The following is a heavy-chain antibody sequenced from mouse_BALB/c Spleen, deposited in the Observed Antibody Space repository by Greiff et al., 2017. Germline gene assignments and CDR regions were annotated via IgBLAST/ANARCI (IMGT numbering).Heavy chain of an antibody. V-gene: IGHV1-20*02. CDR3: ARDDYDRYFDY. D-gene: IGHD2-4*01. CDR2: INPYNGDT. J-gene: IGHJ2*01. Sequence: VQLKQSGPELVKPGASVKISCKASGYSFTSYFMNWVMQSHGKSLEWIGRINPYNGDTFYNQKFKGKATLTVDKSSSTAHMELRSLASEDSAVYYCARDDYDRYFDYWGQGTTLTVSS. CDR1: GYSFTSYF.